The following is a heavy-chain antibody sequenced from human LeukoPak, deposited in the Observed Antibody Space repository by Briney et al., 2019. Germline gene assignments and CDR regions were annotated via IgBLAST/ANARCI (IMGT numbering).Heavy chain of an antibody. D-gene: IGHD6-13*01. Sequence: PSETLSLTCTVSGGSISNFYWSWIRQPAGQALEWIGRIYTSGSTNYNPSLKSRVTMSVDTSKNQFSLKLSSVTAADTAVYYCARETTGAGTARPFDYWGQGTLATVSS. V-gene: IGHV4-4*07. CDR1: GGSISNFY. CDR2: IYTSGST. J-gene: IGHJ4*02. CDR3: ARETTGAGTARPFDY.